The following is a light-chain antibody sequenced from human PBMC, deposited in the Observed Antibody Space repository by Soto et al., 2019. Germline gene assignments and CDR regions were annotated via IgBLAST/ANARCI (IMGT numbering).Light chain of an antibody. CDR1: SSNIGAGYD. CDR2: DVN. Sequence: QSLLTHPPSVSGAPGQRVTIFCTGSSSNIGAGYDVHWYQQLPGKAPKLMIHDVNNRPSGISDRFSGSKSGNTASLTISGLQAEDEADYYCSSFTSSTSYVFGTGTKVTVL. V-gene: IGLV1-40*01. J-gene: IGLJ1*01. CDR3: SSFTSSTSYV.